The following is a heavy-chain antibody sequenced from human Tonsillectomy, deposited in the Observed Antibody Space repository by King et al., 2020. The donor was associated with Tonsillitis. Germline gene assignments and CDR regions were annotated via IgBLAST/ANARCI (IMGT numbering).Heavy chain of an antibody. Sequence: TLKESGPTLVKPTQTLTLTCTFSGFSLSTNWGGVGWIRQPPGKALGWVALIYLADDKRYRPSLKSRLTLPKDTPKNQVVLIMPNMDPVDTATYYCAHSPDAIQGYFQHWGQGTVVTVSS. J-gene: IGHJ1*01. CDR1: GFSLSTNWGG. CDR3: AHSPDAIQGYFQH. CDR2: IYLADDK. D-gene: IGHD2-2*02. V-gene: IGHV2-5*02.